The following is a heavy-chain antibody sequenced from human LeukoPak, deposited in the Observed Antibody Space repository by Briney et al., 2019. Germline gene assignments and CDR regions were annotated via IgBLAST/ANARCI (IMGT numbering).Heavy chain of an antibody. V-gene: IGHV4-39*07. CDR1: GGSISSSSYY. CDR2: IYYSGST. CDR3: ARVGGDYYYDSSGYYFFDY. Sequence: SETLSLTCTVSGGSISSSSYYWGWIRQPPGKGLEWIGSIYYSGSTYYNPSLKSRVTISVDTSKNQFSLKLSSVTAADTAVYYCARVGGDYYYDSSGYYFFDYWGQGTLVTVSS. J-gene: IGHJ4*02. D-gene: IGHD3-22*01.